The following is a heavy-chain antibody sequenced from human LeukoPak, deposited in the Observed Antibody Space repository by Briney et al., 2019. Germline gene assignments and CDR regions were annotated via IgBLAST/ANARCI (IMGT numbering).Heavy chain of an antibody. CDR2: IHSTSGST. D-gene: IGHD3-3*01. V-gene: IGHV3-23*01. J-gene: IGHJ4*02. CDR1: GFTFSSYA. Sequence: GGSLRLSCTASGFTFSSYAMSWVRQAPGKGLEWVSGIHSTSGSTYYADSVKGRFTISRDNAKNSLYLQMNSLRAEDTAVYYCATYDFWRGYSFGYWGQGTLVTVSS. CDR3: ATYDFWRGYSFGY.